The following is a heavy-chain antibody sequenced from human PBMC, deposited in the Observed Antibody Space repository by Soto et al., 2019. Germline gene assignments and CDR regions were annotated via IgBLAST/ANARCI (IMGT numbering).Heavy chain of an antibody. CDR3: ARERASFYGMDG. J-gene: IGHJ6*01. CDR1: GYTFTSYD. CDR2: MNPNSGNT. Sequence: QVQLVQSGAEVKKPGASVKVSCKASGYTFTSYDINWVRQATGQGLEWMGWMNPNSGNTGNAQKFQGRVTMTRNTSISTAYMELSSLRSEDTAVYYCARERASFYGMDGWGQGTTVTVSS. V-gene: IGHV1-8*01.